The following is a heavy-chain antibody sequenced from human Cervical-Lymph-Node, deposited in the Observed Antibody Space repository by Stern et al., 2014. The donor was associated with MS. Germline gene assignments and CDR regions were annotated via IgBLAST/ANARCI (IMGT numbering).Heavy chain of an antibody. D-gene: IGHD3-10*01. CDR2: TIPIFGIA. CDR1: GDTFSTYA. Sequence: VQLVQSGAEVKKPGSSVKVSCKTSGDTFSTYAISWVRQAPGQGLEWMGGTIPIFGIANYAQKFQGRVTITADRSTRTAYMELSSLRSEDTAVYYCARTYYYGSGTYNYYYYHMDVWGQGTTVTVSS. V-gene: IGHV1-69*17. CDR3: ARTYYYGSGTYNYYYYHMDV. J-gene: IGHJ6*02.